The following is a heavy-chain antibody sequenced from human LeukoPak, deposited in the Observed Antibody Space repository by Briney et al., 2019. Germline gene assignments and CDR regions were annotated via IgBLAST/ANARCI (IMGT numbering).Heavy chain of an antibody. Sequence: SETLSLTCSVSGDSGPHYWTWIRQPAGKGLGWIGRISATGSPNYNTSLTSRISMSFDTSKNQISLMLTSVTAADTAVYYCARVNSPGIAAAGRVWFDPWGQGTLVTVSS. J-gene: IGHJ5*02. CDR1: GDSGPHY. CDR2: ISATGSP. V-gene: IGHV4-4*07. CDR3: ARVNSPGIAAAGRVWFDP. D-gene: IGHD6-13*01.